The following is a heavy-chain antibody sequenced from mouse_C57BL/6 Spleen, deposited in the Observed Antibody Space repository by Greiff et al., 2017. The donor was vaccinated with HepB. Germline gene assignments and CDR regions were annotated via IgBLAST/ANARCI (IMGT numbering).Heavy chain of an antibody. CDR3: ARTDDGYYVWYFDV. CDR1: GFSLSSYG. Sequence: VQVVESGPGLVQPSQSLSITCTVSGFSLSSYGVHWVRQSPGKGLEWLGVIWSGGSTDYNAAFISRLSISKDNSKSQVFFKMNSLQADDTAIYYCARTDDGYYVWYFDVWGTGTTVTVSS. V-gene: IGHV2-2*01. CDR2: IWSGGST. J-gene: IGHJ1*03. D-gene: IGHD2-3*01.